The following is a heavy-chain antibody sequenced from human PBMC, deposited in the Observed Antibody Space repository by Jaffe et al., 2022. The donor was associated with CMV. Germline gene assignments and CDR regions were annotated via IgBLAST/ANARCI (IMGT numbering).Heavy chain of an antibody. CDR2: INPKSGGT. D-gene: IGHD6-13*01. V-gene: IGHV1-2*04. Sequence: QVQLVQSGAEVKKPGASVKVSCKGSGYSFTDYYMHWVRQAPGQGLEWIGWINPKSGGTSYAQKFQDWVTMTRDTSINTAYMELSRLKSDDTAVYYCARDGGTAADGFDIWGQGTTVIVSS. CDR3: ARDGGTAADGFDI. CDR1: GYSFTDYY. J-gene: IGHJ3*02.